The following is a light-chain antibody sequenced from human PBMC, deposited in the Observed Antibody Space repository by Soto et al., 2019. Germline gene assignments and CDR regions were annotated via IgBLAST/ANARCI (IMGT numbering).Light chain of an antibody. V-gene: IGKV1-5*01. CDR2: DAS. CDR1: QRISTW. CDR3: QQYKSYWT. Sequence: DIQMTQSPSTLSASVGDGVSVTCRASQRISTWLAWYQQKPGKAPKLLISDASSLETGVPSRLSGSGSGTDFPLTINRMPPDDFATYYCQQYKSYWTFGQGTKVDIK. J-gene: IGKJ1*01.